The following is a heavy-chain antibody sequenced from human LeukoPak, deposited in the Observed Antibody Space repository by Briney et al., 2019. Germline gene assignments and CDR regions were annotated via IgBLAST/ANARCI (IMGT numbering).Heavy chain of an antibody. V-gene: IGHV4-34*01. J-gene: IGHJ4*02. Sequence: SETLSLTCAVYGGSFSGYYWSWIRQPPGKGLEWIGEINHSGSTSYNPSLKSRVTISVDTSKNQFSLKLSSVTAADTAVYYCARGQSTRNHYYGSGSYYYWGQGTLVTVSS. CDR3: ARGQSTRNHYYGSGSYYY. D-gene: IGHD3-10*01. CDR2: INHSGST. CDR1: GGSFSGYY.